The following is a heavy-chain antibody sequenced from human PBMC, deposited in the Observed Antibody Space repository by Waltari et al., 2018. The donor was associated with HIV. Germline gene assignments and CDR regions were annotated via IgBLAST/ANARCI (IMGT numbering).Heavy chain of an antibody. J-gene: IGHJ5*02. CDR2: IYYSGST. D-gene: IGHD3-22*01. V-gene: IGHV4-59*08. Sequence: QLQLQESGPGLVPPSQTLSPTPSVPAGSLHINYWGWCRQSRGKGLEWIGYIYYSGSTNYNPSLKSRVTISVDTSKNQFSLKLSSVTAADTAVYYCARHRSYYYDSSGYSAFDPWGQGTLVTVSS. CDR3: ARHRSYYYDSSGYSAFDP. CDR1: AGSLHINY.